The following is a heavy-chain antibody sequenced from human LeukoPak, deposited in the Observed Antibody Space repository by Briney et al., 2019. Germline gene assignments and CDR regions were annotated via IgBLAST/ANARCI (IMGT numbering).Heavy chain of an antibody. J-gene: IGHJ5*02. CDR3: AREGERWLQSGNWFDP. Sequence: GGSLRLSCAASGFTFSSYSMNWVRQAPGKGLEWVSYISSSSSTIYYADSVKGRFTISRDNAKNSLYLQMNSLRAEDTAVYYCAREGERWLQSGNWFDPWGQGTLVTVSS. CDR1: GFTFSSYS. V-gene: IGHV3-48*01. CDR2: ISSSSSTI. D-gene: IGHD5-24*01.